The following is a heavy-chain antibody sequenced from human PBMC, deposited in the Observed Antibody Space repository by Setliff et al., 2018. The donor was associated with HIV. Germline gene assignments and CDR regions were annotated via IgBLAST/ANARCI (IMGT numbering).Heavy chain of an antibody. V-gene: IGHV4-59*08. CDR3: ARHGGGYSYGSFDF. Sequence: PSETLSLTCSVSGGSMSGYYWSWIRQPPGRGLEWIGYVSYSGDTNYNPSLKSRVTISIDASKNQFALRVNSVTAADTALYSCARHGGGYSYGSFDFWSQGTLVTVSS. D-gene: IGHD5-18*01. J-gene: IGHJ4*02. CDR2: VSYSGDT. CDR1: GGSMSGYY.